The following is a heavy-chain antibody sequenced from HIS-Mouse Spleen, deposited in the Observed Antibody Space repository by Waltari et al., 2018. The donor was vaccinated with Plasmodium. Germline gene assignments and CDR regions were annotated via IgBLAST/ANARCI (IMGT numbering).Heavy chain of an antibody. D-gene: IGHD2-15*01. CDR2: INHSGST. V-gene: IGHV4-34*01. CDR3: ARGVGYCSGGSCDHYFDY. Sequence: QVQLQQWGAGLLKPSETLSLTCAVYGGSFSGYYWRWILQPPGKGLEWIGEINHSGSTNYNPSLKSRVTISVDTSKNQFSLKLSSVTAADTAVYYCARGVGYCSGGSCDHYFDYWGQGTLVTVSS. J-gene: IGHJ4*02. CDR1: GGSFSGYY.